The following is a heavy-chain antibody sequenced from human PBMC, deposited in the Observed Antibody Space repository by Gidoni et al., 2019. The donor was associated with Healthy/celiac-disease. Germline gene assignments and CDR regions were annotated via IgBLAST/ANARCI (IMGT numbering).Heavy chain of an antibody. CDR1: GGSISSSSYY. V-gene: IGHV4-39*01. CDR2: IYYSGST. CDR3: ARHVRDYDILTGYSPHYYFDY. D-gene: IGHD3-9*01. Sequence: QLQLQESGPGLVKPSETLSLTCTVSGGSISSSSYYWGWLRQPPGKGLEWIGGIYYSGSTYYNPSLKSRVTISVDTSKNQFSLKLSSVTAADTAVYYCARHVRDYDILTGYSPHYYFDYWGQGTLVTVSS. J-gene: IGHJ4*02.